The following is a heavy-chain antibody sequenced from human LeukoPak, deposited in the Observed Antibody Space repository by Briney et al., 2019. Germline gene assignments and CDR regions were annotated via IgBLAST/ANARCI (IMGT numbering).Heavy chain of an antibody. CDR2: IYHSGST. J-gene: IGHJ3*02. Sequence: SETLSLTCTVSGGSISSSSYYWGWIRQPPGKGLEWIGSIYHSGSTYYNPSLKSRVTISVDTSKNQFSLKLSSVTAADTAVYYCAREGDRGAFDIWGQGTMVTVSS. CDR1: GGSISSSSYY. CDR3: AREGDRGAFDI. V-gene: IGHV4-39*07. D-gene: IGHD1-26*01.